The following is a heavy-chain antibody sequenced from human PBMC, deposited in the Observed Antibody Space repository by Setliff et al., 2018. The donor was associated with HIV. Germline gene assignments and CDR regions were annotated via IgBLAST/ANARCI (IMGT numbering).Heavy chain of an antibody. D-gene: IGHD5-12*01. CDR3: ARLGAEDFSDYDWVDY. J-gene: IGHJ4*02. V-gene: IGHV4-34*01. CDR1: GGSISNYY. Sequence: SSETLSLTCTVSGGSISNYYWSWIRQPPGKGLEWIGEINHSGDTNYNPSLKSRVTISVDTSKNQFSLNLNSVTAADTAVYYCARLGAEDFSDYDWVDYWGQGTLVTVSS. CDR2: INHSGDT.